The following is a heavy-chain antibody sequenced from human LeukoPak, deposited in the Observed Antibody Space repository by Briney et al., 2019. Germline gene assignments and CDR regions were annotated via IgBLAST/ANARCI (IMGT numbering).Heavy chain of an antibody. CDR2: IYYSGSP. J-gene: IGHJ5*02. Sequence: SETLSLTCTVSGGPISSYYWSWIRQPPGKGLEWIGYIYYSGSPNYNPSLKSRVTISVDTSKNQFSLKLSSVTAADTAVYYCARGPHFDWLRTTNWFDPWGQGTLVTVSS. V-gene: IGHV4-59*01. CDR3: ARGPHFDWLRTTNWFDP. CDR1: GGPISSYY. D-gene: IGHD3-9*01.